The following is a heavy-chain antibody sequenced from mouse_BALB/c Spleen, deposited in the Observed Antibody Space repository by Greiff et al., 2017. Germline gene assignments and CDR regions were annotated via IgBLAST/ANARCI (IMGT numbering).Heavy chain of an antibody. CDR1: GFTFTDYY. Sequence: DVQLVESGGGLVQPGGSLRLSCATSGFTFTDYYMSWVRQPPGKALEWLGFIRNKANGYTTEYSASVKGRFTISRDNSQSILYLQMNTLRAEDSATYYCARGDYYGSSYGFAYWGQGTLVTVSA. D-gene: IGHD1-1*01. V-gene: IGHV7-3*02. CDR2: IRNKANGYTT. J-gene: IGHJ3*01. CDR3: ARGDYYGSSYGFAY.